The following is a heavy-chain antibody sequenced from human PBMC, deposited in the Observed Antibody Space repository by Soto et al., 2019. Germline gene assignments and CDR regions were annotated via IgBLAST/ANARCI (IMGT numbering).Heavy chain of an antibody. CDR1: GFTVSTKY. CDR3: ARDHWAADY. CDR2: IYSGGST. Sequence: EVQLVESGGGLVQPEGSLRLSCAASGFTVSTKYMSWVRQAPGKGLEWVSVIYSGGSTFYADSVRGRFTISRDNSKNTVNLQMNSLRAEDTAVYYCARDHWAADYWGQGTLVTVSS. J-gene: IGHJ4*02. D-gene: IGHD3-16*01. V-gene: IGHV3-66*01.